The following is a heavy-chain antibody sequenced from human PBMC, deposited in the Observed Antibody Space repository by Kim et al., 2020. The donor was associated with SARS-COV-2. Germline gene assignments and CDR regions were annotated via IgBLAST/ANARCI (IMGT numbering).Heavy chain of an antibody. Sequence: YADSVKGRFTISRENSKNTLYLQMNSLRAEDTAVYYCAKDYDFWSGYPDYWGQGTLVTVSS. D-gene: IGHD3-3*01. CDR3: AKDYDFWSGYPDY. V-gene: IGHV3-33*06. J-gene: IGHJ4*02.